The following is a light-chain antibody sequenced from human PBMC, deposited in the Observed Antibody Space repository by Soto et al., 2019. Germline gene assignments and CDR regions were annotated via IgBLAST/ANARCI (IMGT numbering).Light chain of an antibody. CDR1: QSISAW. CDR3: QQYNDYSWT. CDR2: KAS. V-gene: IGKV1-5*03. Sequence: DIQMTQSPSTLSASLVYSFSINCPASQSISAWLAWYQQKPGKAPRLLIYKASTLEIGVPSRFSGSGSGTEFTLTISSLQPDDVAIYYCQQYNDYSWTFGQGTKVDIK. J-gene: IGKJ1*01.